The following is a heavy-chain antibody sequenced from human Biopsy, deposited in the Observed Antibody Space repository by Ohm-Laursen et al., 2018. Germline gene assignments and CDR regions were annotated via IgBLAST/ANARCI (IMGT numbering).Heavy chain of an antibody. V-gene: IGHV4-61*02. J-gene: IGHJ5*02. CDR3: AAVDYSAYTTVYH. Sequence: TLSLTCTVSGVSINGGRYYWTWIRQPAGKGLEWIGRIYTNGSTNYNPSLKSRVTMSVDTSKNQFSLKLTSLTAADTAVYFCAAVDYSAYTTVYHWGQGTLITVSS. CDR1: GVSINGGRYY. CDR2: IYTNGST. D-gene: IGHD5-12*01.